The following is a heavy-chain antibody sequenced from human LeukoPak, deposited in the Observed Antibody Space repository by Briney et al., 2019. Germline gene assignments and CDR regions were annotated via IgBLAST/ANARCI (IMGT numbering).Heavy chain of an antibody. CDR2: FVLEDGET. Sequence: GSSVKVSCKVSGYTLTELSMHWVRPAAGKGLEGMGGFVLEDGETIYAQKFQGRVTMTEDTSTDTAYMELSSLRSEDTAVYYCATERGGSYYWGQGTLVTVSS. CDR3: ATERGGSYY. J-gene: IGHJ4*02. V-gene: IGHV1-24*01. CDR1: GYTLTELS. D-gene: IGHD1-26*01.